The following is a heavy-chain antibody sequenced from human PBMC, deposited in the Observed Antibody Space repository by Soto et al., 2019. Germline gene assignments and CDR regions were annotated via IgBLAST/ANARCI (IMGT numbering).Heavy chain of an antibody. J-gene: IGHJ1*01. Sequence: PSETLSLTCTVSGGSISSYYWSWIRQPPGKGLEWIGYIYYSGSTNYNPSLKSRVTISVDTSKNQFSLKLSSVTAADTAVYYCARHEGIAAAGTRFPVYFQHWGQGTLVTVSS. V-gene: IGHV4-59*01. CDR2: IYYSGST. CDR3: ARHEGIAAAGTRFPVYFQH. D-gene: IGHD6-13*01. CDR1: GGSISSYY.